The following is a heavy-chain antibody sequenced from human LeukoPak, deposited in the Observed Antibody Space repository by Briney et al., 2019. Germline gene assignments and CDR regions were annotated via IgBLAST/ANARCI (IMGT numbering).Heavy chain of an antibody. CDR1: GFTFSSYG. CDR2: ISYDGSNK. CDR3: AKVRLIAVASPGGNYFDY. Sequence: GRSLRLSCAASGFTFSSYGMHWVRQAPGNGLEWVAVISYDGSNKYYADSVKGRFTISRDNSKNTLYLQMNSLRAEDTAVYYCAKVRLIAVASPGGNYFDYWGQGTLVTVSS. V-gene: IGHV3-30*18. D-gene: IGHD6-19*01. J-gene: IGHJ4*02.